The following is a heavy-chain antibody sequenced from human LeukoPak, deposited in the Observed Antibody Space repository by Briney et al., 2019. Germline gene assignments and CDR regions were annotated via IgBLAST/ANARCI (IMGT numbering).Heavy chain of an antibody. Sequence: GGSLRLSCAASGFTFSSYWMSWVRQAPGKGLEWVANIKQDGSEKYYVDSVKGRFTISRDNAKNSLYLQMNSLRAEDTAVYYCARDYSSRGWSGSPFDYWGQGTPVTVSS. J-gene: IGHJ4*02. V-gene: IGHV3-7*01. CDR1: GFTFSSYW. CDR3: ARDYSSRGWSGSPFDY. D-gene: IGHD3-3*01. CDR2: IKQDGSEK.